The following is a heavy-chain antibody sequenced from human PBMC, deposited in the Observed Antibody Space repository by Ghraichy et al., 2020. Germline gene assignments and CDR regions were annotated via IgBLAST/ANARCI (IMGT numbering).Heavy chain of an antibody. D-gene: IGHD3-16*01. V-gene: IGHV3-23*01. CDR1: GFSFSNYD. CDR3: TKGWGDY. CDR2: LSANAYRT. J-gene: IGHJ4*02. Sequence: GSLNISCAASGFSFSNYDMSWVRQAPGKGLEWISGLSANAYRTNYADSVKGRFTISRDNSKSTLYLQMNSLRADDTAVYYCTKGWGDYWGQGTLLTVSS.